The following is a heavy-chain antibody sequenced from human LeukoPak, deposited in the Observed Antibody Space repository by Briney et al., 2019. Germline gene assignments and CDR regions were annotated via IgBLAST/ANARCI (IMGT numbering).Heavy chain of an antibody. Sequence: SGTLSLTCAVSGGSISSSNWWSWVRQPPGKGLEWIGEIYHSGSTNYNPSLKSRVTISVGKSKNQFSLKLSSVTAADTAVYYCASEVAGGLHSDYWGQGTLVTVSS. CDR3: ASEVAGGLHSDY. J-gene: IGHJ4*02. CDR1: GGSISSSNW. CDR2: IYHSGST. V-gene: IGHV4-4*02.